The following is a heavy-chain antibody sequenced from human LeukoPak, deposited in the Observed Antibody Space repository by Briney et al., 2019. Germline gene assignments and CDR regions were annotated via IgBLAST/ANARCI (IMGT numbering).Heavy chain of an antibody. CDR2: IYYSGST. CDR1: GGSISSYY. D-gene: IGHD6-19*01. J-gene: IGHJ4*02. CDR3: ARNSAGYSSGWYGY. V-gene: IGHV4-59*01. Sequence: ETLSLTCTVSGGSISSYYWSWIRQPPGKGLEWIGYIYYSGSTNYNPSLKSRVTISVDTSKNQFSLKLSSVTAADTAVYYCARNSAGYSSGWYGYWGQGTLVTVSS.